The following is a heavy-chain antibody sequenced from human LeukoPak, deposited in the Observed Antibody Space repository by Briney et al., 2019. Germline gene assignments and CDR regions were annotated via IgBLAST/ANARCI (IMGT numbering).Heavy chain of an antibody. D-gene: IGHD5-18*01. Sequence: PSETLSLTCAVYGGSFSGYYWSWIRQPPGKGLEWIGEINHSGCTNYNPSLKSRVTISVDRSKNQFSLKLTSVTAADTAVYYCARSGRLPLDYWGQGTLVTVSS. CDR1: GGSFSGYY. J-gene: IGHJ4*02. V-gene: IGHV4-34*01. CDR3: ARSGRLPLDY. CDR2: INHSGCT.